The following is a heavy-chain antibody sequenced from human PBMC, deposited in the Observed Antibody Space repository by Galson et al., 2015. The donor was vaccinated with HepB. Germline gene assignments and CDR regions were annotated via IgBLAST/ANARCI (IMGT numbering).Heavy chain of an antibody. CDR1: GFIFSIYA. CDR3: ARDLRYCTSTSCYFEYYFDY. D-gene: IGHD2-2*01. J-gene: IGHJ4*02. Sequence: LRLSCAASGFIFSIYAMHWVRQAPGKGLEWVAVISYDGSNKYYADSVKGRFTISRDNSKNTLYLQMNSLRTEDTAVYYCARDLRYCTSTSCYFEYYFDYWGQGTLVTVSS. CDR2: ISYDGSNK. V-gene: IGHV3-30-3*01.